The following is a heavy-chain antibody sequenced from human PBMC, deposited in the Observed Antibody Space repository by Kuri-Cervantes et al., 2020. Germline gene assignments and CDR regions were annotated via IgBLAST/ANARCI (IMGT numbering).Heavy chain of an antibody. CDR1: GISISGHW. Sequence: GESLKISCAASGISISGHWMSWVRQAPGKGLEWVSYISSSSSTIYYADSVKGRFTISRDNAKNSLYLQMNSLRDEDTAVYYCAQRNYYYYYGMDVWGQGTTVTVSS. CDR2: ISSSSSTI. CDR3: AQRNYYYYYGMDV. V-gene: IGHV3-48*02. J-gene: IGHJ6*02.